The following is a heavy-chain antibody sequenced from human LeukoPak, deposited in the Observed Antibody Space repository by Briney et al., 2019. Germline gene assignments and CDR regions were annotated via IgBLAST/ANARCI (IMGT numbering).Heavy chain of an antibody. CDR1: GGAPSNYF. Sequence: SETLSLTCAVYGGAPSNYFWSCIRQPPGKGLGWIGEINHSGSTNYNPSLKSRVTILVDTSKNQCALKLSSVTAADTAVYYCARGSPPDYCSSTSCYDDYWGQGTLVTVSS. CDR2: INHSGST. CDR3: ARGSPPDYCSSTSCYDDY. D-gene: IGHD2-2*01. J-gene: IGHJ4*02. V-gene: IGHV4-34*01.